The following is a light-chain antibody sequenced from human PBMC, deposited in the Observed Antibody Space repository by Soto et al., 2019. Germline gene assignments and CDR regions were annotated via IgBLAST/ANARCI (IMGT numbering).Light chain of an antibody. J-gene: IGKJ1*01. CDR2: GTSSGTP. CDR3: QQYGDSPWT. CDR1: QSVSRKY. V-gene: IGKV3-20*01. Sequence: EVVLTQSPGTLSLSPGERATLSCRASQSVSRKYLAWYQQKPGQAPRLLIYGTSSGTPSRATGIPDRFSGSGSGTDFALTISGLEPEDFAVYYCQQYGDSPWTFGQGTKVEIK.